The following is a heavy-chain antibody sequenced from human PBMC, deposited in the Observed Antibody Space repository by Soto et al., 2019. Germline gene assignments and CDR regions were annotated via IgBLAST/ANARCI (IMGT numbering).Heavy chain of an antibody. CDR3: LGGSGWLADY. CDR1: GFTFSNYW. D-gene: IGHD6-19*01. J-gene: IGHJ4*02. Sequence: EVQLVESGGTLVQPGGSLRLSCAASGFTFSNYWMTWVRQSAGKGLEWVANIKQDGSEKNYVDYVKGRFTISRDNVKSSLFLQMNSLRDEDTAVDYCLGGSGWLADYWGQGTLVTVSS. V-gene: IGHV3-7*01. CDR2: IKQDGSEK.